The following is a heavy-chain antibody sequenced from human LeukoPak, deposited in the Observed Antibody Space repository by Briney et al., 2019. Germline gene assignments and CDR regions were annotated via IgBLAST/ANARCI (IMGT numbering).Heavy chain of an antibody. Sequence: ASVKVSCKASGGTFSSYAISWVRQAPGQGLEWMGGIIPIFGTANYAQKFQGRVTITADESTSTAYMELSSLRSEDTAVYYCARGDSSGYYSLYFDYWGQGTLVTVSS. V-gene: IGHV1-69*13. CDR3: ARGDSSGYYSLYFDY. CDR1: GGTFSSYA. D-gene: IGHD3-22*01. J-gene: IGHJ4*02. CDR2: IIPIFGTA.